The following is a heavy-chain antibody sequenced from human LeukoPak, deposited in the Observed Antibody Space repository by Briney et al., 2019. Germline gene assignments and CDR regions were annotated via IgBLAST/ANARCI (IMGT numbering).Heavy chain of an antibody. CDR1: GGSISSYY. V-gene: IGHV4-59*01. Sequence: SETLSLTCTVSGGSISSYYWSWIRQPPGKGLGWIGYIYYSESTNYNPSLKSRVTISVDTSKNQFSLKLSSVTAADTAVYYCARDLGSSSSGFDYWGQGTLVTVSS. J-gene: IGHJ4*02. CDR3: ARDLGSSSSGFDY. D-gene: IGHD6-6*01. CDR2: IYYSEST.